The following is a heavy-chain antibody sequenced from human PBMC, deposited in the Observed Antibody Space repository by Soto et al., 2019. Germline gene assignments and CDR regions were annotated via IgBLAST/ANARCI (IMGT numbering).Heavy chain of an antibody. CDR1: GFTFSSYW. J-gene: IGHJ6*02. V-gene: IGHV3-7*01. Sequence: GGSLRLSCAASGFTFSSYWMSWVRQAPGKELEWVANIKQDGNEKYYVDSVKGRFTISRDNAKNSLYLQMNSLRAEDTAVYYCASSLYPSSYYYYYGMDVWGQGTTVTVSS. D-gene: IGHD3-16*02. CDR2: IKQDGNEK. CDR3: ASSLYPSSYYYYYGMDV.